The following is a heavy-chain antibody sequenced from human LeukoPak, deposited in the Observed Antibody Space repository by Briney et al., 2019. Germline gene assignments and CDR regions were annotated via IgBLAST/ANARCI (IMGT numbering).Heavy chain of an antibody. CDR3: AKNREYTYGYSDY. D-gene: IGHD5-18*01. J-gene: IGHJ4*02. CDR1: GFTFTNYA. Sequence: GVSLRHSCAASGFTFTNYAMSWVRQAPGKGLEWLSAISGSSGSTDYADSVKGRFTISRDNSKNTLFLQMNSLRAEDTAVYYCAKNREYTYGYSDYWGQGTLVTVSS. CDR2: ISGSSGST. V-gene: IGHV3-23*01.